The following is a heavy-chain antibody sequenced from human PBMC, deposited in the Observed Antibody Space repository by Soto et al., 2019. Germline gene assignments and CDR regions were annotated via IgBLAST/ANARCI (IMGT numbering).Heavy chain of an antibody. D-gene: IGHD3-10*01. CDR2: IYYSGST. CDR3: ARHWASRGREKID. CDR1: GGSISSSSYY. V-gene: IGHV4-39*01. J-gene: IGHJ4*02. Sequence: QLQLQESGPGLVKPSETLSLTCTVSGGSISSSSYYWGWIRQPPGKGLEWIGSIYYSGSTYYNPSLKSRVTISVDTSKNQFSLKLSSVTAADTAVYYCARHWASRGREKIDWGQGTLVTVSS.